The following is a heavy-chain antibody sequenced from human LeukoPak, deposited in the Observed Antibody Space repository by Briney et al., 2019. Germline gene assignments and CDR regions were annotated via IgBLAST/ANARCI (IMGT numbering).Heavy chain of an antibody. Sequence: SETLSLTCTVSGGSISSGNYYWSWIRQPAGKGLEWIGRIGRIYSSGSTNYNPSLKSRVTISVDTSKNQFSLKLSSVTAADTAVYYCARLPDNRPKYYYYMDVWGKGTTVTISS. D-gene: IGHD1-1*01. CDR1: GGSISSGNYY. CDR2: RIGRIYSSGST. J-gene: IGHJ6*03. CDR3: ARLPDNRPKYYYYMDV. V-gene: IGHV4-61*02.